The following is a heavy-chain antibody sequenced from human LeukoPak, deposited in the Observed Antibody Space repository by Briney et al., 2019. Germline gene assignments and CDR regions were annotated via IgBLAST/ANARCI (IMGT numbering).Heavy chain of an antibody. D-gene: IGHD6-19*01. Sequence: SVNVSCKASGGTFSSYAISWGRQAPGQGLEWMGGIIPIFGTANYAHKFQVRVTSTTDASTSTAYMELSSLRAEDTAVCYCAREARSGWPTGHYWGQGTLVTVSS. CDR3: AREARSGWPTGHY. V-gene: IGHV1-69*05. CDR1: GGTFSSYA. CDR2: IIPIFGTA. J-gene: IGHJ4*02.